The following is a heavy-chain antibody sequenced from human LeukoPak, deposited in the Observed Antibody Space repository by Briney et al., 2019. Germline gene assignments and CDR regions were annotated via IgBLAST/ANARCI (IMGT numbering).Heavy chain of an antibody. CDR1: GFTFTSSA. D-gene: IGHD3-9*01. CDR3: AAGATYYDILTVLAF. V-gene: IGHV1-58*01. Sequence: SVKVSCKASGFTFTSSAVQWVRQARGQPLEWIGWIVVGSGNTNYAQKFQERVTITRDMSTSTAYMELSSLRSEDTAVYYCAAGATYYDILTVLAFWGQGTLVTVSS. J-gene: IGHJ4*02. CDR2: IVVGSGNT.